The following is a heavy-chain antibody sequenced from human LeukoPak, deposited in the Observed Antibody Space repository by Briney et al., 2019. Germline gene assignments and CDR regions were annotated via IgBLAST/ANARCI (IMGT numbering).Heavy chain of an antibody. J-gene: IGHJ3*02. Sequence: ASVKVSCKASGGTFSSYAISGVRQAPGQGLEWMGGIILIFGTANYAQKFQGRVTITADESTSTAYMELSSLRSEDTAVYYCARDPDYGDYENAFDIWGQGTMVTVSS. D-gene: IGHD4-17*01. CDR3: ARDPDYGDYENAFDI. V-gene: IGHV1-69*13. CDR1: GGTFSSYA. CDR2: IILIFGTA.